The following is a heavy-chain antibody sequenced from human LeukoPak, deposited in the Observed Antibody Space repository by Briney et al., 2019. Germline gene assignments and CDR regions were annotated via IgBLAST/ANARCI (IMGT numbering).Heavy chain of an antibody. CDR2: IYPSGST. CDR3: AKVGWGACSGGRCYWFDP. Sequence: SQTLSLTCTVSGGSISGGSYYWSWIRQPAGKGLEWIGRIYPSGSTNYNPSLKSRVTISIDTSKNQFSLNLSSVTAADTAVYYCAKVGWGACSGGRCYWFDPWGQGTLVTVSS. J-gene: IGHJ5*02. CDR1: GGSISGGSYY. D-gene: IGHD2-15*01. V-gene: IGHV4-61*02.